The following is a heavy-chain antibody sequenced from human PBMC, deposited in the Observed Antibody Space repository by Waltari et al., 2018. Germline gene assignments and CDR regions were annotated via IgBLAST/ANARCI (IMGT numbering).Heavy chain of an antibody. Sequence: DVQLSESGRGLAQPGGSLRLSCVASEFTLSNSAMSWVRQAPGKGLEGVSAIVRSGGTHYIDSVKGRFTISRDNAKNTVYLQMNSLRAEDTAVYYCAKCEMYDSGWCAFFRYWGRGTLVTVSS. CDR3: AKCEMYDSGWCAFFRY. V-gene: IGHV3-23*01. D-gene: IGHD6-19*01. CDR2: IVRSGGT. CDR1: EFTLSNSA. J-gene: IGHJ4*02.